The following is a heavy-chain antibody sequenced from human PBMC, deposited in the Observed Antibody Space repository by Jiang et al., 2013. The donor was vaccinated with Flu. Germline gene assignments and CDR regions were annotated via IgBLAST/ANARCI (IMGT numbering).Heavy chain of an antibody. CDR3: AREIRPPYEHNASGSPPISH. CDR2: IELDGSYE. CDR1: GFSFRTHG. D-gene: IGHD3-3*01. Sequence: VQLVESGGGVVQPGRSLRLSCTTSGFSFRTHGMHWVRQAPGKGLEWVAVIELDGSYENYSDSVKGRFTISRDDSKSTLYLQMNSLRVEDTALYYCAREIRPPYEHNASGSPPISHWGQGTWSRLL. V-gene: IGHV3-33*05. J-gene: IGHJ4*02.